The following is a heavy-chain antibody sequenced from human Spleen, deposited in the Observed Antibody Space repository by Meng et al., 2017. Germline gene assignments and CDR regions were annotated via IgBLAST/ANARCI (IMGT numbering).Heavy chain of an antibody. V-gene: IGHV1-8*01. CDR3: ARDPLRYFDNGELQPFDY. CDR1: GYTFTSYD. D-gene: IGHD3-9*01. Sequence: ASVKVSCKASGYTFTSYDINWVRQATGQGLEWMGWMNPNSGNTGYAQKFQGRVTMTRNTSISTAYMELSSLRSEDTAVYYCARDPLRYFDNGELQPFDYWGQGTLVTVSS. CDR2: MNPNSGNT. J-gene: IGHJ4*02.